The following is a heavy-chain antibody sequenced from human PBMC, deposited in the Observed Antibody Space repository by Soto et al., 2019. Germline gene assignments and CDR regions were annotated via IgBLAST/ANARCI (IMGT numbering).Heavy chain of an antibody. D-gene: IGHD1-1*01. CDR1: GFTFSSYS. CDR2: ISSSSSYI. Sequence: PGGSLRLSCAASGFTFSSYSMNWVRQAPGKGLEWVSSISSSSSYIYYADSVKGRFTISRDNAKNSLYLQMNSLRAEDTAVYYCARDLFHRPVQLERQSDWFDPWGQGTLVTVSS. V-gene: IGHV3-21*01. J-gene: IGHJ5*02. CDR3: ARDLFHRPVQLERQSDWFDP.